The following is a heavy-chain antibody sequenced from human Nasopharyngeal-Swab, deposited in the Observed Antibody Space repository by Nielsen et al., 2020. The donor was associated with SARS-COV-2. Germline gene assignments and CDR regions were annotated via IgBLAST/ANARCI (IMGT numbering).Heavy chain of an antibody. CDR3: AAGLGRRFDY. CDR1: GLTFTSSA. J-gene: IGHJ4*02. CDR2: IVVGSGNT. Sequence: SAKASSKASGLTFTSSAVQWVRQARGQRLEWIGWIVVGSGNTNYAQKSQERVTITKDMSTSTAYMELSSLRSEDTAVYYCAAGLGRRFDYWGQGTLVTVSS. V-gene: IGHV1-58*01. D-gene: IGHD1-26*01.